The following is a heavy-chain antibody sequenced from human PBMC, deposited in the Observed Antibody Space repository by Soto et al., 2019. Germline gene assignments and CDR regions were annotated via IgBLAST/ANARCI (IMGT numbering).Heavy chain of an antibody. Sequence: QLQLQESGSGLVKPSQTLSLTCAVSGDSISSGGYSWNWIRQPPGKGLEWIGYLYHSGGTDYNPSLKRRVTITVDSSNSQFSLTLSSVTAADTAVYYCASDSRSGYYLDYWGQGTLVTVSS. CDR3: ASDSRSGYYLDY. CDR1: GDSISSGGYS. V-gene: IGHV4-30-2*01. J-gene: IGHJ4*02. CDR2: LYHSGGT. D-gene: IGHD3-22*01.